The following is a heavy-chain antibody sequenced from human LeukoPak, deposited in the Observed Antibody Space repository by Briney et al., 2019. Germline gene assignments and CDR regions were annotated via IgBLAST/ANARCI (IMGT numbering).Heavy chain of an antibody. CDR2: ISDIGSI. D-gene: IGHD2/OR15-2a*01. Sequence: SETLSLTCTVSGGSISSYYWSWIRQPPGKGLEWIAYISDIGSINYNPSLKSRVTISLHTSKNQFSLKLSSVTAADTAVYYCAGHHPRNTVDFWGQGTLVTVSS. CDR3: AGHHPRNTVDF. J-gene: IGHJ4*02. CDR1: GGSISSYY. V-gene: IGHV4-59*08.